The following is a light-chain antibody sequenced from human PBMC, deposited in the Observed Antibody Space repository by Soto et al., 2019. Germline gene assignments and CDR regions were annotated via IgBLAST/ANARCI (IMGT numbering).Light chain of an antibody. CDR1: RSNIESNT. V-gene: IGLV1-44*01. Sequence: QSVLTQPPSASGTPGQRVTISCSGSRSNIESNTVNWYQQLPGTAPKLLIFNNNQWPSGVPDRFSGSKSGTSASLAISALQSGDEADYYCAAWDDSLNGWVFGGGTKLTVL. CDR2: NNN. J-gene: IGLJ3*02. CDR3: AAWDDSLNGWV.